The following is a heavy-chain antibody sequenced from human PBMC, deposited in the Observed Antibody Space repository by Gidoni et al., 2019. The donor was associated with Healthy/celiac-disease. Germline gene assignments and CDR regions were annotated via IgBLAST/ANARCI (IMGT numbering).Heavy chain of an antibody. CDR1: VGSIRSGGYY. J-gene: IGHJ4*02. V-gene: IGHV4-31*03. CDR2: IYYSGST. D-gene: IGHD6-13*01. Sequence: QVQLQESGPGLVKPSQTLSLTCTVAVGSIRSGGYYGSWRRQHPGKGLEWIGYIYYSGSTYYNPSLKSRVTISVDTSKNQFSLKLSSVTAADTAVYYCASTKVAGYSSSWYGYWGQGTLVTVSS. CDR3: ASTKVAGYSSSWYGY.